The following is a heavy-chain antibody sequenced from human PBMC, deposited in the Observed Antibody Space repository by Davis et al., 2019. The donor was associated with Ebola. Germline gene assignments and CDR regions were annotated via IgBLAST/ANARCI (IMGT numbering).Heavy chain of an antibody. D-gene: IGHD2-2*01. J-gene: IGHJ5*02. V-gene: IGHV1-69*04. CDR1: GGTFSSYT. CDR3: ARDCISTSCYSRGMGVWFDP. Sequence: AASVKVSCKASGGTFSSYTISWVRQAPGQGLEWMGRSIPILGIANYAQKFQGRVTITADKSPSTAYMDLNSLRSEDTAVYYCARDCISTSCYSRGMGVWFDPWGQGTLVTVSS. CDR2: SIPILGIA.